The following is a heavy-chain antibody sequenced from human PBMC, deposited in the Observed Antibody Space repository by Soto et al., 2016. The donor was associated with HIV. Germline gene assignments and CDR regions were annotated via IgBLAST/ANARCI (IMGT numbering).Heavy chain of an antibody. CDR1: GFTFSNAW. V-gene: IGHV3-15*01. Sequence: EVQLVESGGGLVKPGGSLRLSCAASGFTFSNAWMSWVRQAPGKGLEWVGRIKSKTDGGTTDYAAPVKGRFTISRDDSKNXLYLQMNSLKTEDTAVYYCTTEAYSSSSEYWGQGTLVTVSS. J-gene: IGHJ4*02. CDR2: IKSKTDGGTT. D-gene: IGHD6-6*01. CDR3: TTEAYSSSSEY.